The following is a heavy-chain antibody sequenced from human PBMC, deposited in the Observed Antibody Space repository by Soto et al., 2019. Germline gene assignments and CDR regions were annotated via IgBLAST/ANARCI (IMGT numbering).Heavy chain of an antibody. CDR1: GFTLSTYG. V-gene: IGHV3-48*02. J-gene: IGHJ6*02. CDR3: ARDPPNFYYYGMDV. Sequence: PGGSLRLSCIASGFTLSTYGMTWVRQAPGKGLEWLSYISKSSTTINYADSVKGRFTISRDNAKNSVYLEMSSLRDEDSAVYYCARDPPNFYYYGMDVWGQGTTVTVSS. CDR2: ISKSSTTI.